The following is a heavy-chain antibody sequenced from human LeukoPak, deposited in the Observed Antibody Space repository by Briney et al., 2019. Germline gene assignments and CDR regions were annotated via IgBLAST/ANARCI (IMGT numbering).Heavy chain of an antibody. D-gene: IGHD1-26*01. J-gene: IGHJ6*03. CDR1: GYTFTGYY. Sequence: ASVKVSCKASGYTFTGYYMHWVRQAPGQGLEWMGWINPNSGGTNYAQKFQGRVTMTRDTSTSTAYMELSRLRSDDTAVYYCARVSSGRANYYYYMDVWGKGTTVTVSS. V-gene: IGHV1-2*02. CDR2: INPNSGGT. CDR3: ARVSSGRANYYYYMDV.